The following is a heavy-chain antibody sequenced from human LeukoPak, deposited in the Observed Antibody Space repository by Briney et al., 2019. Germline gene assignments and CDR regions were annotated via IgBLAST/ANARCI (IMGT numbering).Heavy chain of an antibody. D-gene: IGHD2-2*01. J-gene: IGHJ6*03. CDR1: GYTFTGYY. V-gene: IGHV1-2*02. CDR3: ARGVVPAAMAYYYYYYYMDV. CDR2: ISPNSGGT. Sequence: GASVKVSCKASGYTFTGYYMHWVRQAPGQGLEWMGWISPNSGGTNYAQKFQGRVTMTRDTSISTAYMELSRLRSDDTAVYYCARGVVPAAMAYYYYYYYMDVWGKGTTVTVSS.